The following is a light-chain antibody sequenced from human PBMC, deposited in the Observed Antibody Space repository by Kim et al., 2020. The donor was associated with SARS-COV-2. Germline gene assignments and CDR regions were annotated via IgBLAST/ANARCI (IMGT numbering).Light chain of an antibody. CDR1: RSDIGSNT. CDR3: ASWDDGLSGPV. J-gene: IGLJ2*01. CDR2: SND. Sequence: GQRVTISCSGGRSDIGSNTVNWYQQLPEMSPRLLIYSNDKRPSGVPGRFSGSRSGTSASLAISGLQSDDEADYFCASWDDGLSGPVFGGGTKLTVL. V-gene: IGLV1-44*01.